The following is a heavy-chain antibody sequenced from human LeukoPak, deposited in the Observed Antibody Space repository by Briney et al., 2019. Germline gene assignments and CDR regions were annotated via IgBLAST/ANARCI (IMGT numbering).Heavy chain of an antibody. D-gene: IGHD5-24*01. V-gene: IGHV4-39*07. J-gene: IGHJ5*02. CDR3: ARDRGVVDP. CDR2: IYTSGST. Sequence: KTSETLSLTCTVSGGSISSSSYYWGWIRQPPGKGLEWIGRIYTSGSTNYNPSLKSRVTMSVDTSKNQFSLKLSSVTAADTAVYYCARDRGVVDPWGQGTLVTVSS. CDR1: GGSISSSSYY.